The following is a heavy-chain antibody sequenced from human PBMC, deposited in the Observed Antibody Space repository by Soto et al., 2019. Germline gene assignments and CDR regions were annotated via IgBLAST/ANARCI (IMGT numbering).Heavy chain of an antibody. Sequence: PGAALKISGEGSGYSFTSYWSGWVRQMPGKGLELMGIIYPGDSDTRYSPSFQGQVTLSADKSISTAYLQWSSLKASDTDMYYCARRGYSYGYNFDYWGQGTLVTVSS. V-gene: IGHV5-51*01. D-gene: IGHD5-18*01. CDR1: GYSFTSYW. CDR3: ARRGYSYGYNFDY. CDR2: IYPGDSDT. J-gene: IGHJ4*02.